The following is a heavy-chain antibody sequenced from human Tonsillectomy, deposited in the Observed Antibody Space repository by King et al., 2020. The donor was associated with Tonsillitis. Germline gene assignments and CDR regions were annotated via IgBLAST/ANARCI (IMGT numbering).Heavy chain of an antibody. CDR1: GFTFSTYA. J-gene: IGHJ3*01. D-gene: IGHD3-3*01. CDR3: TRDLLRFLDYYT. CDR2: ISSSGRNV. V-gene: IGHV3-48*02. Sequence: VQLVESGGRLVQPGGSLRLSCAASGFTFSTYAMNWVRQSPGKGLEWVSYISSSGRNVFYAASVKGRFVISRDNAKNSVSLQMSSLTDEDTAIYYCTRDLLRFLDYYTWGQGTMVTVSS.